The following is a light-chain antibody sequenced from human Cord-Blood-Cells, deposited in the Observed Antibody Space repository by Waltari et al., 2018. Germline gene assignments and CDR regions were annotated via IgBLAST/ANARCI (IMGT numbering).Light chain of an antibody. CDR3: QQSYSTPIT. Sequence: DIQMTQSPSSLSASVRDRVTITCRASQSISSYLNWYQQKPGKAPKLLIYAASSLQSGVPSRFSGSGSGTEFTLTISSLQPEDFATYYCQQSYSTPITFGQGTRLEIK. CDR2: AAS. CDR1: QSISSY. J-gene: IGKJ5*01. V-gene: IGKV1-39*01.